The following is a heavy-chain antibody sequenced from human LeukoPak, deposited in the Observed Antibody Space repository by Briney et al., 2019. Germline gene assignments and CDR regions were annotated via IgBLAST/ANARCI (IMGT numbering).Heavy chain of an antibody. J-gene: IGHJ4*02. CDR2: INPNSGGT. V-gene: IGHV1-2*02. Sequence: ASVKVSCKASGYTFTGYDMHWVRQAPGQGLEWMGWINPNSGGTSYAQRFQGRVTMTRDTSSSTAYMEVNSLRSDDTAVYYCVVAGTTFHYLDYWGQGSLATVSS. CDR3: VVAGTTFHYLDY. CDR1: GYTFTGYD. D-gene: IGHD6-19*01.